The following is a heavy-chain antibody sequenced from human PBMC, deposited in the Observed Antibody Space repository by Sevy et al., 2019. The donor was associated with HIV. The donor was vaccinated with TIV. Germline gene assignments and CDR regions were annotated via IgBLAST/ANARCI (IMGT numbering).Heavy chain of an antibody. V-gene: IGHV3-73*01. CDR1: GFNFSGAA. J-gene: IGHJ4*02. D-gene: IGHD3-16*01. Sequence: GGSLRLSCAASGFNFSGAAMFWVRQASGKGLEWLGRIRSKGNNYATVYGAWVKGRVIISRHDSRNTTYLQMNSLKTEETAIDWCTAGEVGRFDYWGRGSLVTVSS. CDR2: IRSKGNNYAT. CDR3: TAGEVGRFDY.